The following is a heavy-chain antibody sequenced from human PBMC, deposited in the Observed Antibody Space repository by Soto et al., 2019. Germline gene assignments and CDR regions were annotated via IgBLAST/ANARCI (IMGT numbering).Heavy chain of an antibody. CDR1: GYIFTSRY. J-gene: IGHJ3*01. CDR3: ARARGGTDWENEGRYF. Sequence: QVQLVQSGAEVKKPGASVKVSCKTSGYIFTSRYMHWVRQAPGQGLEWRAILNPSGGDTIYAQGFQGRVSVTSDTSTNTGSIELSALRLQDTAVYFCARARGGTDWENEGRYFWSQGTKVTVPS. V-gene: IGHV1-46*01. CDR2: LNPSGGDT. D-gene: IGHD1-1*01.